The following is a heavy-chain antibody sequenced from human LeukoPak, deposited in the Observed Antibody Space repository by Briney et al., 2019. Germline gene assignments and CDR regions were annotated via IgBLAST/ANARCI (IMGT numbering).Heavy chain of an antibody. CDR1: GFTFSSFP. V-gene: IGHV3-23*01. Sequence: GGSLRLSCAASGFTFSSFPMSWVRQAPGKGLEWVSGISGSDGTTYYADSVKGRFTISRDNSKNTLYLQMNSLRAEDTAVYYCARDRDSSSSDTLDYWGQGTLVTVSS. CDR2: ISGSDGTT. CDR3: ARDRDSSSSDTLDY. J-gene: IGHJ4*02. D-gene: IGHD6-6*01.